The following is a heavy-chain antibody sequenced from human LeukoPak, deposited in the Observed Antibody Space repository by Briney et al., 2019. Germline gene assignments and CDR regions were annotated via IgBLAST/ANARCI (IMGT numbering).Heavy chain of an antibody. J-gene: IGHJ4*02. CDR1: GGSISSSSYY. D-gene: IGHD6-13*01. CDR2: IYYSGST. CDR3: ARHGRLRRIAAAGVNFDY. V-gene: IGHV4-39*01. Sequence: SETLSLTCTVSGGSISSSSYYWGWIRQPPGTGLEWIGSIYYSGSTYYNPSLKSRVTISVDTSKIQFSLKLSSVTAADTAVYYCARHGRLRRIAAAGVNFDYWGQGTLVTVSS.